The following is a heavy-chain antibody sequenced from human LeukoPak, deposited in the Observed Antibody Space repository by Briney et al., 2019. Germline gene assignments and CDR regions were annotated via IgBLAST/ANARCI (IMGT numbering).Heavy chain of an antibody. D-gene: IGHD6-19*01. J-gene: IGHJ4*02. CDR2: INHSGST. CDR1: GGSISSYY. CDR3: ARLHLVSSGWHPMADS. Sequence: PSETLSLTCTVSGGSISSYYWSWIRQPPGKGLEWIGEINHSGSTNYNPSLKSRVTILVDTSKNQFSLKLSSVTAADTAVYYCARLHLVSSGWHPMADSWGQGTLVTVSS. V-gene: IGHV4-34*01.